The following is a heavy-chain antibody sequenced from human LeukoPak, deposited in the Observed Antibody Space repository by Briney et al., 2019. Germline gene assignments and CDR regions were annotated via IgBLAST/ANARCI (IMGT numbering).Heavy chain of an antibody. V-gene: IGHV4-30-4*01. Sequence: PSETLSLTCTVSGGSISSGDYYWSWIRQPPGKGLEWIGYIYYSGSTYYNPSLKSRVTISVDTSKNQFSLKLSSVTAADTAVYYCASRGDSYDSSGYYRAFDIWGQGTMVTVSS. CDR1: GGSISSGDYY. CDR3: ASRGDSYDSSGYYRAFDI. D-gene: IGHD3-22*01. J-gene: IGHJ3*02. CDR2: IYYSGST.